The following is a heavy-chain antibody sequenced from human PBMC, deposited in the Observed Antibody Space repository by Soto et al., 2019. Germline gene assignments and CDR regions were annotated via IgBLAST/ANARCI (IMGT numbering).Heavy chain of an antibody. CDR2: ISWDGGST. Sequence: GGSLRLSCAASGFTFDDYAMHWVRQAPGKGLEWVSLISWDGGSTYYADSVKGRFTISRDNSKNSLYLQMNSLRAEDTALYYCAKEGFKGITGTTDLEEYGMDVWGQGTTVTVSS. CDR3: AKEGFKGITGTTDLEEYGMDV. J-gene: IGHJ6*02. D-gene: IGHD1-7*01. CDR1: GFTFDDYA. V-gene: IGHV3-43D*03.